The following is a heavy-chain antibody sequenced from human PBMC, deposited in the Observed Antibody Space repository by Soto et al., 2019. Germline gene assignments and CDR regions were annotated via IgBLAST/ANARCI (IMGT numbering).Heavy chain of an antibody. V-gene: IGHV4-39*01. J-gene: IGHJ4*02. CDR1: GGSISSRTYY. D-gene: IGHD5-18*01. CDR3: ARHKERYSYDIDY. CDR2: IYYSGST. Sequence: PSETRSLPCTVSGGSISSRTYYWGWIRQPPGKGLEWIGDIYYSGSTYYNPSLKSRVTISVDTSKNQFSLKRSSVTAADTSVYYCARHKERYSYDIDYWGQGTLVTVSS.